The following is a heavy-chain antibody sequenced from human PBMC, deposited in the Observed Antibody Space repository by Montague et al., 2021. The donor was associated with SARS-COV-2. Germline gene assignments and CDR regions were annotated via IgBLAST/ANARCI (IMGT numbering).Heavy chain of an antibody. V-gene: IGHV4-39*01. J-gene: IGHJ4*02. CDR3: ASDFVSSGYLPV. CDR2: IYYSGST. Sequence: SETLSLTCTVSGGSISSSSYYWGWIRQPPGKGLEWIGSIYYSGSTYYNPSLKSRVTISVDTSKNQFSLKLSSVTAADTAVYYCASDFVSSGYLPVWGQGTLVTVSS. CDR1: GGSISSSSYY. D-gene: IGHD3-22*01.